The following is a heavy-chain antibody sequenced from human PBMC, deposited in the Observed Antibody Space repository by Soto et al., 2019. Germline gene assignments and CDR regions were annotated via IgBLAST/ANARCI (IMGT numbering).Heavy chain of an antibody. CDR3: ASNAQQWLVLFDYYYYGMDV. CDR1: GFTFSSYA. J-gene: IGHJ6*02. CDR2: ISYDGSNK. Sequence: GGSLRLSCAASGFTFSSYAMHWVRQAPGKGLEWVAVISYDGSNKYYADSVKGRFTISRDNSKNTLYLQMNSLRAEDTAVYYCASNAQQWLVLFDYYYYGMDVWGQGTTVTVSS. D-gene: IGHD6-19*01. V-gene: IGHV3-30-3*01.